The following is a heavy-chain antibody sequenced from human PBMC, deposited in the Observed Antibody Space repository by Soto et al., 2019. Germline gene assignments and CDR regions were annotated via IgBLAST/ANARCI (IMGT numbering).Heavy chain of an antibody. D-gene: IGHD2-8*01. CDR2: IVVGSGNT. CDR3: ARVILYGGNAFGY. V-gene: IGHV1-58*02. J-gene: IGHJ4*02. Sequence: SVKVSCKASGFTFTSSAMQWVRQARGQRLEWIGWIVVGSGNTNYAQKFQERVTITRDMSTSTVYMELSSLRSEDTAVYYCARVILYGGNAFGYWGQGTLVTVSS. CDR1: GFTFTSSA.